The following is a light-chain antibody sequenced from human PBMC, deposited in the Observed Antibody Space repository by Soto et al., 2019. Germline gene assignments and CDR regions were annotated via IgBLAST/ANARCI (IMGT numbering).Light chain of an antibody. Sequence: EIVLTQSPGTLSLSPGERATLSCRASQSVSSNYLAWYQQKPGQAPRLLIYDASSRATGIPDRFSGSGSGTDFTLTISRLEPEDFAVYYCQQYGRSPRTFGQGSKVEIK. V-gene: IGKV3-20*01. CDR3: QQYGRSPRT. CDR1: QSVSSNY. J-gene: IGKJ1*01. CDR2: DAS.